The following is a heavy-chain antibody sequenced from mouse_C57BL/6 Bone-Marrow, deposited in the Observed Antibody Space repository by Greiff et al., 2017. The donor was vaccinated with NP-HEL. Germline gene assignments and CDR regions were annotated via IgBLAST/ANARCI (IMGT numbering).Heavy chain of an antibody. J-gene: IGHJ3*01. CDR2: IHPNSGST. CDR3: ARWRGIYYDYDGAWFAY. CDR1: GYTFTSYW. D-gene: IGHD2-4*01. Sequence: QVQLQQPGAELVKPGASVKLSCKASGYTFTSYWMHWVKQRPGQGLEWIGMIHPNSGSTNYNEKFKSKATLTVDKSSSTAYMQLSSLTSEDSAVYYCARWRGIYYDYDGAWFAYWGQGTLVTVSA. V-gene: IGHV1-64*01.